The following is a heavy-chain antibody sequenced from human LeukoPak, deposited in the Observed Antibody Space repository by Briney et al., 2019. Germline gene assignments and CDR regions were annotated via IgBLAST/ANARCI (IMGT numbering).Heavy chain of an antibody. CDR3: ARDQYYYYGMDV. V-gene: IGHV3-23*01. CDR1: GFTFSSYA. CDR2: ISGSGGST. J-gene: IGHJ6*02. Sequence: GGSLRLSCAASGFTFSSYAMSWVRQAPGKGLEWVSAISGSGGSTYYADSVKGRFTISRDNSKNTLYLQMNSLRAEDTAVYYCARDQYYYYGMDVWGQGTTVTVSS.